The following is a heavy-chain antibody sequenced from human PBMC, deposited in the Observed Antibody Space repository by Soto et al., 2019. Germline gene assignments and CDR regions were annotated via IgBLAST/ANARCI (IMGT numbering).Heavy chain of an antibody. CDR1: GFTFSDSP. CDR2: FSGSGGTT. D-gene: IGHD4-17*01. V-gene: IGHV3-23*01. CDR3: AKSSYYGDSRYFDS. Sequence: GGSLRLSCASSGFTFSDSPMTLVRQAPGKGLEWVSTFSGSGGTTYYADSVKGRFTISRDNSKNTLFLQMSTLRADDTAVYYCAKSSYYGDSRYFDSWGQGTLVTVSS. J-gene: IGHJ4*02.